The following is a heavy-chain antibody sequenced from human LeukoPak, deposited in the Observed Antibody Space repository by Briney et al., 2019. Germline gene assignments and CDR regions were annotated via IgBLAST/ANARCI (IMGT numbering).Heavy chain of an antibody. D-gene: IGHD3-22*01. CDR1: GGSISSSSYY. CDR3: ARHKYYYDSSGYYHTEDFQH. V-gene: IGHV4-39*01. J-gene: IGHJ1*01. CDR2: IYYGGST. Sequence: SETLSLTCTVSGGSISSSSYYWGWIRQPPGKGLEWIGSIYYGGSTYYNPSLKSRVTISVDTSKNQFSLKLSSVTAADTAVYYCARHKYYYDSSGYYHTEDFQHWGQGTLVTVSS.